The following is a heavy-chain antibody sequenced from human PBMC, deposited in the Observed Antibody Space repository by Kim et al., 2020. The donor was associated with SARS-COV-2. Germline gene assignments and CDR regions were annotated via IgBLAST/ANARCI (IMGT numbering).Heavy chain of an antibody. J-gene: IGHJ6*02. CDR3: ARLCSTSCYIRGGPRGMDV. CDR2: IKHSGST. V-gene: IGHV4-34*01. D-gene: IGHD2-2*02. CDR1: GGSFSGYY. Sequence: SETLSLTCAVYGGSFSGYYWSWIRQPPGKGLEWIGEIKHSGSTNYNPSLKSRVTISVDTSKNQFSLKLSSVTAADTAVYYCARLCSTSCYIRGGPRGMDVWGQGTTVTVSS.